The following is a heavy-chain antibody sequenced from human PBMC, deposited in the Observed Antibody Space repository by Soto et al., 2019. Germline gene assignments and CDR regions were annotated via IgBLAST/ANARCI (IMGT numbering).Heavy chain of an antibody. Sequence: QLQLQESGPGLVKPSETLSLTCTVSGGSISSSSYYWGWIRQPPGKGLEWIGSIYYSGSTYYNPSLKSRVTISADTSKNQFSLKLSSVTAADTAVYYCARWTEMATIPSLDYYGMDVWGQGTTVTVSS. CDR2: IYYSGST. CDR1: GGSISSSSYY. D-gene: IGHD5-12*01. J-gene: IGHJ6*02. V-gene: IGHV4-39*01. CDR3: ARWTEMATIPSLDYYGMDV.